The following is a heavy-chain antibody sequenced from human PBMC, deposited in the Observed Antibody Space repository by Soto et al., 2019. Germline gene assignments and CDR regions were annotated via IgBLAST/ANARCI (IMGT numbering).Heavy chain of an antibody. J-gene: IGHJ4*02. CDR3: ARDVRGYYYDSSGPGY. CDR2: INPSGGST. V-gene: IGHV1-46*03. CDR1: GYPFTSYY. D-gene: IGHD3-22*01. Sequence: ASVKVSCKASGYPFTSYYSHWVRQAPGQGLEWMGIINPSGGSTSYAQKFQGRVTMARDTSTSTVYMELSSLRSEDTAVYYCARDVRGYYYDSSGPGYWGQGTLVTVSS.